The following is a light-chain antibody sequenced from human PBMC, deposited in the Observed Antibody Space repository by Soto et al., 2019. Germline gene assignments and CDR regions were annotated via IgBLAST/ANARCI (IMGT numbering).Light chain of an antibody. CDR1: QDIRKY. Sequence: DIQMTQSPSSLSASVGDRVTITCQASQDIRKYLNWYQQKPGRAPKLLIYGASNLETGVPSRFSGSGYGTDFISTISSLQPEDVATYYCRRYDNLPPFTFGPGTKVAIK. V-gene: IGKV1-33*01. J-gene: IGKJ3*01. CDR2: GAS. CDR3: RRYDNLPPFT.